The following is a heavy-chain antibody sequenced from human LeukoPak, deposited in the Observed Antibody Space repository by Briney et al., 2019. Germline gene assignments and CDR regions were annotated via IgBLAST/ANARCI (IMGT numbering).Heavy chain of an antibody. CDR1: GFTVSSNY. V-gene: IGHV3-53*05. CDR3: ASGLGFCSGSDCTNLVKDYYYGMNV. J-gene: IGHJ6*02. D-gene: IGHD2-15*01. CDR2: IYSGGST. Sequence: GGSLRLSCAASGFTVSSNYMSWVRQAPGKGLEWVPVIYSGGSTYYADSVKGRFTISRDNSKNTLYLQMNSLTSEDTAVYYCASGLGFCSGSDCTNLVKDYYYGMNVWGQGTTVTVSS.